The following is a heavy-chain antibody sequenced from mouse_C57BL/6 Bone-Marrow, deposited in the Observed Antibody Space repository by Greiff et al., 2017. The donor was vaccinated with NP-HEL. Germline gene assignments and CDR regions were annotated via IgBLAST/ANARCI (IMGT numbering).Heavy chain of an antibody. CDR2: ISPGDGDT. CDR3: ARDYYGSSAWFAY. J-gene: IGHJ3*01. Sequence: QVQLQQSGPELVKPGASVKISCKASGYAFSSSWMNWVKQRPGKGLEWIGRISPGDGDTNYNGKFKGKATLTADKSSSTAYMQLSSLTSEDSAVYFCARDYYGSSAWFAYWGQGTLVTVSA. V-gene: IGHV1-82*01. CDR1: GYAFSSSW. D-gene: IGHD1-1*01.